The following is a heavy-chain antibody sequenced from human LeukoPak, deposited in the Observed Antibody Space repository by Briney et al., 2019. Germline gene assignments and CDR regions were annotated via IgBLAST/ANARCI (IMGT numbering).Heavy chain of an antibody. D-gene: IGHD6-13*01. CDR3: ARDPTWGRRAAAGIDF. J-gene: IGHJ4*02. V-gene: IGHV3-33*01. Sequence: GGSLRLSCAASGFTFSSYGMHWVRQAPGKGLEWVAVIWYDGSNKYYADSVKGRFTISRDNSKNTLYLQMNSLRAEDTAVYYCARDPTWGRRAAAGIDFWGRGTLVSVSS. CDR1: GFTFSSYG. CDR2: IWYDGSNK.